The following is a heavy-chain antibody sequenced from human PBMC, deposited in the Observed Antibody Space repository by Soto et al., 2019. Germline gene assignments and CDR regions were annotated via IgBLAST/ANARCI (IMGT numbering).Heavy chain of an antibody. V-gene: IGHV3-23*01. Sequence: EVQLLESGGGVVQPGGFLRLSCVASGFNFKKFAMSWVRQAPGEGLEWVSGISCCGGSTSYADSVKGRCSIARDDSTNPLSLQMNNLRVEGTAQYYCAKAEGEQWMLPHLDIWGQGTLVTVS. J-gene: IGHJ4*02. CDR1: GFNFKKFA. CDR2: ISCCGGST. D-gene: IGHD6-19*01. CDR3: AKAEGEQWMLPHLDI.